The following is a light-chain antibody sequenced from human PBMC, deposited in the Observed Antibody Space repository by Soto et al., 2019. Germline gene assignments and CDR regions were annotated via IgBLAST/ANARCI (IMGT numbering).Light chain of an antibody. J-gene: IGKJ2*01. CDR3: MQGLKTQYV. V-gene: IGKV2-28*01. CDR2: LGS. CDR1: QSLLHSNGYNY. Sequence: DFVMTQSPRSLPVTPGGPASISCRSSQSLLHSNGYNYLDWYLQKPGQSPQLLIYLGSTRASGVTDRFSGSGSGTDFTLTIRRGEAQDVGVYYCMQGLKTQYVFGTGPKVHI.